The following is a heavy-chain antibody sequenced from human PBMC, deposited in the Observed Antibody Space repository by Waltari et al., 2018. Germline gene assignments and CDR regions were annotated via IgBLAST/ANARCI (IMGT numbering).Heavy chain of an antibody. CDR3: ARGGSVSVFRYMDV. V-gene: IGHV3-30*03. CDR2: MSYDGINK. Sequence: QGQLVESGGGVVQPGWSLTLSCTPSGFTFSNYVMHWVRQAPGQGPEWVALMSYDGINKYYADSVRGRFTISRDNSKNTLYLQMNDLRTEDTALYSCARGGSVSVFRYMDVWGKGTTVTVS. D-gene: IGHD2-15*01. J-gene: IGHJ6*03. CDR1: GFTFSNYV.